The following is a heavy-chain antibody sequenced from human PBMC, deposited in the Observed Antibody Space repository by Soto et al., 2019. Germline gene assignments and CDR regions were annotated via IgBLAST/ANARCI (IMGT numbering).Heavy chain of an antibody. Sequence: SVKVSCKPSGGTFSSDAIPWVRQAPGQGLEWMGGIIPIFGTINYAQKFQGRVTITADKSTTTAYMELSSLRSEDTAVYYCARGKSADNSGYLYYFDYWGQGTLVTVSS. CDR2: IIPIFGTI. J-gene: IGHJ4*02. CDR1: GGTFSSDA. CDR3: ARGKSADNSGYLYYFDY. V-gene: IGHV1-69*06. D-gene: IGHD3-22*01.